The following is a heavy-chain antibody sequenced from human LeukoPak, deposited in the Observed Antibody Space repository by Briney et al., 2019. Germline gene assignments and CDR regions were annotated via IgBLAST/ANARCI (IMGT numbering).Heavy chain of an antibody. J-gene: IGHJ4*02. V-gene: IGHV4-59*08. D-gene: IGHD3-22*01. CDR3: ARRQSGYYGY. CDR1: GGSISSYY. Sequence: SETLSLTCTVSGGSISSYYWSWIRQPPGKGLEWIGYIYYSGSTNYNPSLKSRVAISVDTSKNQFSLKLSSVTAADTAVYYCARRQSGYYGYWGQGTLVTVSS. CDR2: IYYSGST.